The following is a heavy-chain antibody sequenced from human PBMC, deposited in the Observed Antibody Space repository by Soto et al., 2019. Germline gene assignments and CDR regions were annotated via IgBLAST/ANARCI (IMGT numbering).Heavy chain of an antibody. V-gene: IGHV3-15*07. Sequence: EVQLVESAGGLVKPGGSLRLSCVASGFSFNEAWMNWVRQAPGEGPEWVGRIKTSAGGGATDYAAPVQGRFTISRDDSKTALYPHMNSLRTEDTAIYYCTTGSVEGIWGQGTTVTVSS. CDR2: IKTSAGGGAT. J-gene: IGHJ6*02. CDR1: GFSFNEAW. CDR3: TTGSVEGI. D-gene: IGHD2-15*01.